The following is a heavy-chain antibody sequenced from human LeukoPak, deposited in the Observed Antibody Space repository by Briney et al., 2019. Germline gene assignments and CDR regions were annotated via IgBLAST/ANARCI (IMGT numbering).Heavy chain of an antibody. CDR3: ARRVVDSGLNYYFDY. Sequence: KPGESLKISCKGSGYSFTSYWIGWVRQMPGKGLEWMGIIYPGDSDTRYSPSFQGQVTISADKSISTAYLQWSSLKASDTAMYYCARRVVDSGLNYYFDYWGQGTLVTVSS. CDR1: GYSFTSYW. V-gene: IGHV5-51*01. J-gene: IGHJ4*02. CDR2: IYPGDSDT. D-gene: IGHD2-21*01.